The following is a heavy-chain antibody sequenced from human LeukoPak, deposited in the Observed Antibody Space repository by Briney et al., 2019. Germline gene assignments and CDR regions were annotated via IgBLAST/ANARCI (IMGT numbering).Heavy chain of an antibody. V-gene: IGHV4-59*08. D-gene: IGHD1-14*01. Sequence: SETLSLTCTASGGSISSYYWSWIRQPPGKGLEWIGYIYYSGSTNFNPSLKSRVTISVDTSKNQFSLKLSSVTAADTAVYYCARGNLGFDYWGQGTLVTVSS. J-gene: IGHJ4*02. CDR1: GGSISSYY. CDR2: IYYSGST. CDR3: ARGNLGFDY.